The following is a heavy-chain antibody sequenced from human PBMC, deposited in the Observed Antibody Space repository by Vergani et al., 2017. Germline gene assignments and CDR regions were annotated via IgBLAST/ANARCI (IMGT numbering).Heavy chain of an antibody. Sequence: QLQLQESGPGLVKPSATLSLTCSVSGASIRSSNYYWGWIRQPPGEGLEWIASIYYSGSTYYNPSLKSRVTISVDTSKNQFSLKLRAVTAADTAVYFWARHSTVEWLVKLGWIDPWGQGILVTVSS. V-gene: IGHV4-39*01. J-gene: IGHJ5*02. D-gene: IGHD6-19*01. CDR2: IYYSGST. CDR3: ARHSTVEWLVKLGWIDP. CDR1: GASIRSSNYY.